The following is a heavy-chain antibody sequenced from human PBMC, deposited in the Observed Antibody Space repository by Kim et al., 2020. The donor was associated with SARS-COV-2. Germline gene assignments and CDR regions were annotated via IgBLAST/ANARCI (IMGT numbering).Heavy chain of an antibody. D-gene: IGHD4-17*01. V-gene: IGHV4-34*01. CDR1: GGSFSGYY. CDR3: ARGSIRPVTTAYYYYGMDV. CDR2: INHSGST. J-gene: IGHJ6*02. Sequence: SETLSLTCAVYGGSFSGYYWSWIRQPPGKGLEWIGEINHSGSTNYNPSLKSRVTISVDTSKNQFSLKLSSVTAADTAVYYCARGSIRPVTTAYYYYGMDVWGQGTTVTVSS.